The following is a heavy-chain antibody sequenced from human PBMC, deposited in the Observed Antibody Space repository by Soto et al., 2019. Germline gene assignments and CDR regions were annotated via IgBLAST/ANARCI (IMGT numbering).Heavy chain of an antibody. J-gene: IGHJ6*02. CDR2: ISYDGSNK. CDR1: GFTFSSYG. D-gene: IGHD3-16*01. Sequence: QVQLVESGGGVVQPGRSLRLSCAASGFTFSSYGMHWVRQAPGKGLEWVAVISYDGSNKYYADSVKGRFTISRDNSKNTLYLQMNSLRAEDTAVYYCAKASGAPMVDYYYYGMDVWGQGTTVTVSS. CDR3: AKASGAPMVDYYYYGMDV. V-gene: IGHV3-30*18.